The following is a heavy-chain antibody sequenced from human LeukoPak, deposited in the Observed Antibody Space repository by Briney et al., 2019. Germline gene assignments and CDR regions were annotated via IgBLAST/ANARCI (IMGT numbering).Heavy chain of an antibody. D-gene: IGHD3-10*01. J-gene: IGHJ3*02. Sequence: GGSLRLSRAASGFTFSSYWMHWVRQVPGKGLVWVSRINSDGSSTSYADSVKGRFTISRDNAKNTLYVQMNSLRAEDTAVYYCSTGSGHAFDTWGRGTMVTVSS. CDR1: GFTFSSYW. CDR2: INSDGSST. CDR3: STGSGHAFDT. V-gene: IGHV3-74*01.